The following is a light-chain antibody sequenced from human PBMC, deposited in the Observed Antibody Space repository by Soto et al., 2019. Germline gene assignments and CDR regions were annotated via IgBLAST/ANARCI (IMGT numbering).Light chain of an antibody. CDR1: SSDIGGYTY. V-gene: IGLV2-14*01. Sequence: QSALTQPASVSGSPGQSITISCTGTSSDIGGYTYVSWYQQHPGKAPKLMIYEVSNRPSGVSNRFSASKSGNTASLTISGLQAEDEADYYCSSYTSSSTWVFGGGTKLTVL. J-gene: IGLJ3*02. CDR3: SSYTSSSTWV. CDR2: EVS.